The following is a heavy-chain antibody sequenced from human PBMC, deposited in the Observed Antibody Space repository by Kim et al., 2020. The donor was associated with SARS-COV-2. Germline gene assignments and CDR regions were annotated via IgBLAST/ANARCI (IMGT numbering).Heavy chain of an antibody. D-gene: IGHD3-3*01. Sequence: GGSLRLSCAASGFTFSSYGMHWVRQAPGKGLEWVAVISYDGSNKYYADSVKGRFTISRDNSKNTLYLQMNSLRAEDTAVYYCAKGATLRFLEWLTFDYWGQGTLVTVSS. V-gene: IGHV3-30*18. CDR2: ISYDGSNK. J-gene: IGHJ4*02. CDR3: AKGATLRFLEWLTFDY. CDR1: GFTFSSYG.